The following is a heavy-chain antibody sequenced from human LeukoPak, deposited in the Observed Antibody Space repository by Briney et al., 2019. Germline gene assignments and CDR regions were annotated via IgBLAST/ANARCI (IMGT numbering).Heavy chain of an antibody. CDR3: ARGGYGKFDY. V-gene: IGHV4-4*07. CDR2: IYTSGNT. J-gene: IGHJ4*02. Sequence: PSETLSLTCTVSGDSMNNYYWSWIRQPAGKGPEWIGRIYTSGNTNYNPSLKSRVTMSVDTSKNQFSLKLSSVTAADTAVYYCARGGYGKFDYWGQGTLVSVSS. D-gene: IGHD3-16*01. CDR1: GDSMNNYY.